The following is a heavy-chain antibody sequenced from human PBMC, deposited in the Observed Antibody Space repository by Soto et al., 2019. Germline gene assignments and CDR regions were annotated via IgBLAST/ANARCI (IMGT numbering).Heavy chain of an antibody. V-gene: IGHV3-23*01. Sequence: EVQLLESGGGLVQPGGSLRLSCAASGFTFSSYAMSWVRQAPGKGLEWVSAISGSGGSTYYADSVKGRFTISRDNSKNTLYLQMNSLRADDTAVYYCAKDHSEYDFWSGELNWFDPWGQGTLVTVSS. CDR1: GFTFSSYA. D-gene: IGHD3-3*01. CDR3: AKDHSEYDFWSGELNWFDP. CDR2: ISGSGGST. J-gene: IGHJ5*02.